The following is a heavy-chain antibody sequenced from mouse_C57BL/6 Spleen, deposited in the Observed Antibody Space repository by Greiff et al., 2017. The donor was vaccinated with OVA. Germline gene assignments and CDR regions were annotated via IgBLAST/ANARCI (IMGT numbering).Heavy chain of an antibody. Sequence: VQLQQSGAELAKPGASVKLSCKASGYTFTSSLLPWVKQRPGQGLEWIGYINPRRGYTKSNQKFKDQATLTADKSSSTAYIQLSSLTYEDSAVYYGARDTTVVDYYARDYWGQGTSVTVSS. J-gene: IGHJ4*01. V-gene: IGHV1-7*01. D-gene: IGHD1-1*01. CDR1: GYTFTSSL. CDR2: INPRRGYT. CDR3: ARDTTVVDYYARDY.